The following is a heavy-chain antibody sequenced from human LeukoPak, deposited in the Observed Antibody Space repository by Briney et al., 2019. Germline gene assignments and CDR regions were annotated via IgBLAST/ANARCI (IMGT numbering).Heavy chain of an antibody. CDR1: GFTFSSYA. Sequence: GGSLRLSCAASGFTFSSYAMHWVRQAPGKGLEWVAVISYEGSNKYYADSVKGRFTISRDNSKNTLYLQMNSLRAEDTAVYYCARGPYDSSGYYDYWGQGTLVTVSS. CDR3: ARGPYDSSGYYDY. CDR2: ISYEGSNK. J-gene: IGHJ4*02. V-gene: IGHV3-30-3*01. D-gene: IGHD3-22*01.